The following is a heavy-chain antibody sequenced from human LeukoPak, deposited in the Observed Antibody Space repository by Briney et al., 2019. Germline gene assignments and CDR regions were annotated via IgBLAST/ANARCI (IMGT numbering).Heavy chain of an antibody. CDR3: AKDDYGSGSRLDY. D-gene: IGHD3-10*01. V-gene: IGHV3-23*01. CDR2: ISGSGGST. Sequence: PGGSLRLSCAASGFTFSSYAMSWVRQAPGKGLEWVSAISGSGGSTYYADSVKGRFTISRDNSKNTLYLQMNGLRAEDTAVYYCAKDDYGSGSRLDYWGQGTLVTVSS. CDR1: GFTFSSYA. J-gene: IGHJ4*02.